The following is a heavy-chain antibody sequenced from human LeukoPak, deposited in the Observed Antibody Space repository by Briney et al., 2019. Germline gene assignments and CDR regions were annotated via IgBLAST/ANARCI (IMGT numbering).Heavy chain of an antibody. V-gene: IGHV4-61*02. J-gene: IGHJ4*02. Sequence: SETLSLTCTVSGGSISSGSYYWSWIRQPAGKGLEWIGRIYTSGSTNYNPSLKSRVTISVDTSKNQFSLKLSSVTAADTAVYYCARENPITMVRGVIVGYFDYWGQGTLVTVSS. CDR3: ARENPITMVRGVIVGYFDY. D-gene: IGHD3-10*01. CDR2: IYTSGST. CDR1: GGSISSGSYY.